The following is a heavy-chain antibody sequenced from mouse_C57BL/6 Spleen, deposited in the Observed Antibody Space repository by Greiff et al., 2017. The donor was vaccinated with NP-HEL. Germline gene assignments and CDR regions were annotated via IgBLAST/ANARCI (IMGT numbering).Heavy chain of an antibody. CDR1: GYTFTSYW. CDR3: ARQRGITTVVRFDY. D-gene: IGHD1-1*01. CDR2: IDPSDSET. V-gene: IGHV1-52*01. J-gene: IGHJ2*01. Sequence: QVQLQQSGAELVRPGSSVKLSCKASGYTFTSYWMHWVKQRPIQGLEWIGNIDPSDSETHYNQKFKDKATLTVDKSSSTAYMQLSSLTSEDSAVYYCARQRGITTVVRFDYWGQGTTLTVSS.